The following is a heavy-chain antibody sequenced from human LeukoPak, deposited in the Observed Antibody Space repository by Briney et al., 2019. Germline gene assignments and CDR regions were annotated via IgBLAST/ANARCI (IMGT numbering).Heavy chain of an antibody. Sequence: PSETLSLTCAVYGGSFSGYYWSWIRQPPGKGLEWIGEINHSGSTNYNPSLKSRVTISVDTSKNQFSLKLSSVTAADTAVYYCARRAFAELDYWGQGTLVTVSS. V-gene: IGHV4-34*01. CDR2: INHSGST. CDR1: GGSFSGYY. CDR3: ARRAFAELDY. J-gene: IGHJ4*02.